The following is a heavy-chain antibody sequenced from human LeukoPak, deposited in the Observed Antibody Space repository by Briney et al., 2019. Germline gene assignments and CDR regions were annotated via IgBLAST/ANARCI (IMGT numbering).Heavy chain of an antibody. Sequence: NASETLSLTCTVSGGSISTSSYYWGWIRQPPGKGLEWIGSIYYSGSTYYSPSLKSRVTISVDTPYNQFSLRLSSVTAADTAVYYCARAKAAAGQYYFDYWGQGTLVTVSS. CDR1: GGSISTSSYY. CDR3: ARAKAAAGQYYFDY. D-gene: IGHD6-13*01. J-gene: IGHJ4*02. CDR2: IYYSGST. V-gene: IGHV4-39*02.